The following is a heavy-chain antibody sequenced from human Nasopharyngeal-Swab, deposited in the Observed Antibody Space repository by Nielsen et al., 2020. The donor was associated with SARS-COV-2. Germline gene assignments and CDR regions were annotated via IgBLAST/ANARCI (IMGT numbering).Heavy chain of an antibody. CDR3: AREVVPAAIPYYYYGMDV. J-gene: IGHJ6*02. D-gene: IGHD2-2*01. CDR1: GRSISSGCYY. CDR2: IYYSGST. Sequence: LSLTCTVSGRSISSGCYYWSWIRQHPGKGLEWIGYIYYSGSTYYNPSLKSRVTISVDPSKNQFSLKLSSVTAADTAVYYCAREVVPAAIPYYYYGMDVWGQGTTVTVSS. V-gene: IGHV4-31*03.